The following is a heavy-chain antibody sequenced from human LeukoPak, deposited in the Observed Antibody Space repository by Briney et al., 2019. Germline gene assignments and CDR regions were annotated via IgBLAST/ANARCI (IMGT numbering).Heavy chain of an antibody. D-gene: IGHD1-1*01. CDR2: SSTYNTDT. Sequence: ASVNVSYKASVYTFTSYGISWVRQAPGQGLEWMGWSSTYNTDTKYAQNLQGRVTMTTDTSTNTAYMELRDLRSDDTAVYYCARESNWAYYFDYWGQGTLV. J-gene: IGHJ4*02. V-gene: IGHV1-18*01. CDR1: VYTFTSYG. CDR3: ARESNWAYYFDY.